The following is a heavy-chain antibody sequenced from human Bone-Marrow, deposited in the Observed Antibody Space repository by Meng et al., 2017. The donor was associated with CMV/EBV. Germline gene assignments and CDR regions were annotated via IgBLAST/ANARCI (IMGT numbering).Heavy chain of an antibody. D-gene: IGHD3-22*01. CDR1: GFTFDDYG. Sequence: GESLKISCAASGFTFDDYGMSWVRQAPGKGLEWVSGINWNGGSTGYADSVKGRFTISRDNAKNSLYLQMNSLRAEDTALYYCARDYYRGGFDPWGQGTLVTVSS. CDR3: ARDYYRGGFDP. V-gene: IGHV3-20*04. J-gene: IGHJ5*02. CDR2: INWNGGST.